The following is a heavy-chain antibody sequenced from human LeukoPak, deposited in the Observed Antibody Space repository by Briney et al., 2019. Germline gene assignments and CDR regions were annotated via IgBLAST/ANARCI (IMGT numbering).Heavy chain of an antibody. CDR3: AKSRSAMVRGVIEY. CDR1: GFTFSNHA. Sequence: PGGSLRLSCAASGFTFSNHAMSWVRQAPGKGLEWVSVISPSGSTYNADPVKGWFTISRDNSKDTVYLQMDSLRAEDTATYYCAKSRSAMVRGVIEYWGQGTLVTVSS. D-gene: IGHD3-10*01. V-gene: IGHV3-23*01. CDR2: ISPSGST. J-gene: IGHJ4*02.